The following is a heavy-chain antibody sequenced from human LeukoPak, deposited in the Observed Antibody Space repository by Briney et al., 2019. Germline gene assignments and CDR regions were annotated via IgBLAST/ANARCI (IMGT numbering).Heavy chain of an antibody. CDR1: GYTFTSYG. V-gene: IGHV1-2*02. CDR2: INPNSGGT. CDR3: ARVGIVDTARLDY. J-gene: IGHJ4*02. Sequence: ASVKVSCKASGYTFTSYGISWVRQAPGQGLEWMGWINPNSGGTNYAQKFQGRVTMTRDTSISTVYMELSRLRSDDTAVYYCARVGIVDTARLDYWGQGTLVTVSS. D-gene: IGHD5-18*01.